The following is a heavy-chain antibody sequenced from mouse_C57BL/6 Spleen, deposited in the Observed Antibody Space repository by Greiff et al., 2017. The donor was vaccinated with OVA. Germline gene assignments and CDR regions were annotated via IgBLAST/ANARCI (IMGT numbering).Heavy chain of an antibody. Sequence: EVKLMESGGDLVKPGGSLKLSCAASGFTFSSYGMSWVRQTPDKRLEWVATISSGGSYTYYPDSVKGRFTISRDNAKNTLYLQMSSLMSEDTAMYYCARNLDYWGQGTTLTVSS. CDR2: ISSGGSYT. CDR3: ARNLDY. J-gene: IGHJ2*01. CDR1: GFTFSSYG. V-gene: IGHV5-6*01.